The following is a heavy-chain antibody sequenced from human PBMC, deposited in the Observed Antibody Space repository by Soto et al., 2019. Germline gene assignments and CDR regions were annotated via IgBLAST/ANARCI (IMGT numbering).Heavy chain of an antibody. CDR3: ARGQEGVVATH. D-gene: IGHD5-12*01. CDR1: GGSLSGYY. Sequence: QVQLQQWGAGLLKPSETLSLNCAVNGGSLSGYYWSWIRQPPGKGPEWIGEIKDGGYTNYSPSLKSRATISSDRSNNQFSLRLNSVTAADTGVYYCARGQEGVVATHWDQGALVTVSS. J-gene: IGHJ4*02. V-gene: IGHV4-34*01. CDR2: IKDGGYT.